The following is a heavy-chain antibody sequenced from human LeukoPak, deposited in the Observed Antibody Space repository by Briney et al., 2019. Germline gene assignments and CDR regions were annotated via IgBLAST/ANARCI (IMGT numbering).Heavy chain of an antibody. CDR3: AKGPIAVAGYFDY. CDR2: ISWNSGSI. D-gene: IGHD6-19*01. V-gene: IGHV3-9*01. CDR1: GFTFDDYA. Sequence: PGRSLRLSCAASGFTFDDYAMHWVRQAPGKGLEWVSGISWNSGSIGYADSVKGRFTISRDNAKNSLHLQMNSLRAEDTALYYCAKGPIAVAGYFDYWGQGTLVTVSS. J-gene: IGHJ4*02.